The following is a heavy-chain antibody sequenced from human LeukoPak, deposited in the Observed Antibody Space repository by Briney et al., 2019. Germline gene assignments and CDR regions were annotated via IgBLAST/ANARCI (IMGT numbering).Heavy chain of an antibody. CDR3: ARDPPRSWNYGDFSDAFDI. D-gene: IGHD4-17*01. V-gene: IGHV4-4*02. CDR2: IYHSGST. J-gene: IGHJ3*02. CDR1: GGPISSSNW. Sequence: SETLSLTCAVSGGPISSSNWWSWVRQPPGKGLEWIGEIYHSGSTNYNPSLKSRVTISVDKSKNQFSLKLSSVTAADTAVYYCARDPPRSWNYGDFSDAFDIWGQGTMVTVSS.